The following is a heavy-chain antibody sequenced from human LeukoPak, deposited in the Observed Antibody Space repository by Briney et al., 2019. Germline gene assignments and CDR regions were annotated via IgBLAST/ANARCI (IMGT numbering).Heavy chain of an antibody. CDR2: INHSGST. CDR3: ARASTVTTPDY. V-gene: IGHV4-34*01. J-gene: IGHJ4*02. D-gene: IGHD4-17*01. CDR1: GGSFSGYY. Sequence: SETLSLTCAVYGGSFSGYYCSWIRQPTGKGLEWIGEINHSGSTNYNPSLKSRVTISVDTSKNQFSLKLSSVTAADTAVYYCARASTVTTPDYWGQGTLVTVSS.